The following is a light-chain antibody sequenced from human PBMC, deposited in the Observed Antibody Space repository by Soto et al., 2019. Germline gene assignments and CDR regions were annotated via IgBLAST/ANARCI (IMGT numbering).Light chain of an antibody. CDR2: GAK. CDR1: QAISNY. V-gene: IGKV1-39*01. J-gene: IGKJ5*01. CDR3: QQCHATPLT. Sequence: DIQMTQSPSFLSACVGDRVTITFRAIQAISNYLNWYQQKPGKAPNLLIFGAKTLQSGVPSRFSGSGYGTDFTLTITTLQPEDVGIYYCQQCHATPLTFGQGTRLEIK.